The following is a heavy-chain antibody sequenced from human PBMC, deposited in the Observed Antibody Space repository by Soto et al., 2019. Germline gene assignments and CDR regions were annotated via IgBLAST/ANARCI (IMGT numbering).Heavy chain of an antibody. J-gene: IGHJ5*02. V-gene: IGHV4-31*03. CDR3: ARMYSSGSGWFHP. CDR2: FYSSGSI. CDR1: GYSITAGGYY. D-gene: IGHD6-19*01. Sequence: LQESGPGLVKPSQTLSLTCFVSGYSITAGGYYWSWIRHLPGQGLEWIGSFYSSGSIIYNPSLRSRVSISGDTSSNHFSMSLTSVTGADTGRYYCARMYSSGSGWFHPWGQGTLVTVSS.